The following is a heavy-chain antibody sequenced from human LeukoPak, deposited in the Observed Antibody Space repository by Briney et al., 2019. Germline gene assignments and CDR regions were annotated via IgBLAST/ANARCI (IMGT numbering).Heavy chain of an antibody. CDR1: GFTFSSYS. CDR2: ISSSSSYI. D-gene: IGHD6-6*01. J-gene: IGHJ4*02. CDR3: ARDRSSSRDFDY. Sequence: GGSLRLSCAASGFTFSSYSMNWVRQAPGKGLEWVSSISSSSSYIYYADSVKGRFTISRDNAKNSLYLQMNSLRAEDTAVYYCARDRSSSRDFDYWGQGTLVTVSS. V-gene: IGHV3-21*01.